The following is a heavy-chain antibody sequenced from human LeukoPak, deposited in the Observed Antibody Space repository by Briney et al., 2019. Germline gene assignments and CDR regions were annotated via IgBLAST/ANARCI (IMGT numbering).Heavy chain of an antibody. CDR3: ARVSRRYDFWSGYYAYYFDY. Sequence: GGSLRLSCAASGFTSSSYWMHWVRQAPGKGLVWVSRINSDGSSTSYADSVKGRFTISRDNAKNTLYLQMNSLRAEDTAVYYCARVSRRYDFWSGYYAYYFDYWGQGTLVTVSS. CDR2: INSDGSST. V-gene: IGHV3-74*01. CDR1: GFTSSSYW. J-gene: IGHJ4*02. D-gene: IGHD3-3*01.